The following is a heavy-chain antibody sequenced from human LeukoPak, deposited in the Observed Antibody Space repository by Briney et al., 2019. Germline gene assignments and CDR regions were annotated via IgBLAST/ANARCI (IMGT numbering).Heavy chain of an antibody. D-gene: IGHD5-18*01. J-gene: IGHJ4*02. CDR2: FYDSESS. CDR1: GGSISSGGYY. V-gene: IGHV4-31*03. Sequence: SQTLSLTCTVSGGSISSGGYYWSWIRQHPGKGLEWIGFFYDSESSYFNPSLKSRVSISVDTSRNQFSLNLTSVIAADTAVYYCARGSGGDNYGSYYFDSWGQGSLVTVSS. CDR3: ARGSGGDNYGSYYFDS.